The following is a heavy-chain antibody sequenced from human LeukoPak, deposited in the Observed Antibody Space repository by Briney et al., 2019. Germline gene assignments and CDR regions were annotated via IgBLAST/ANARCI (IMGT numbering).Heavy chain of an antibody. Sequence: SETLSLTCTVSGGSISSGGCYWSWIRQHPGKGLEWIGYIYYSGSTYYNPSLKSRVTISVDTSKNQFSLKLSSVTAADTAVYYCARDPGGITGSSKWFDPWGQGTLVTVSS. CDR2: IYYSGST. J-gene: IGHJ5*02. D-gene: IGHD1-20*01. CDR3: ARDPGGITGSSKWFDP. V-gene: IGHV4-31*03. CDR1: GGSISSGGCY.